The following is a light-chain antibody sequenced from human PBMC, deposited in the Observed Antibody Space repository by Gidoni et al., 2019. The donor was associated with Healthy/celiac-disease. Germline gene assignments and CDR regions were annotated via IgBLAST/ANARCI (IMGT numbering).Light chain of an antibody. CDR2: EGS. V-gene: IGLV2-23*01. CDR1: SSDVGSYNL. J-gene: IGLJ2*01. Sequence: QSALTQPASVSGSPGQSITIACTGTSSDVGSYNLVSWYTQHPGKSPKLMIYEGSTRPSAVSNRFSGSKSGNTASLTISGLQAEDEADYYCCSYAGSVVFGGGTKLTVL. CDR3: CSYAGSVV.